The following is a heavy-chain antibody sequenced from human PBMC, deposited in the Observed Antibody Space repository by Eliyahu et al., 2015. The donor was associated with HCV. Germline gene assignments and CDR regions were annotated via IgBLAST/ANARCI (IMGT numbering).Heavy chain of an antibody. CDR2: VNFDSGVA. J-gene: IGHJ2*01. CDR1: GNPFTGYY. D-gene: IGHD7-27*01. V-gene: IGHV1-2*02. CDR3: ARVKWGNWHFDL. Sequence: QVQLVQSGAEVKTPGASVRVSCKTSGNPFTGYYMHWIRQAPGQGLEFSGWVNFDSGVAKYAQRFQGRVTVTRDTSISTAYMELTSLRSDDTAVFYCARVKWGNWHFDLWGRGTLVTV.